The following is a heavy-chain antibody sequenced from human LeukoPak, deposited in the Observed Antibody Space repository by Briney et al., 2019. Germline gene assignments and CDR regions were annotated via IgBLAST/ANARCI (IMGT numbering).Heavy chain of an antibody. CDR1: GFTFSSYA. CDR2: ISYDGSNK. V-gene: IGHV3-30*04. Sequence: TGGSLRLSCAASGFTFSSYAMHWVRQAPGKGLEWVAVISYDGSNKYYADSVKGRFTISRDNSKNTLYLQMNSLRAEDTAVYYCARPSNDFWSGYYPDDAFDIWGQGTMVTVSS. J-gene: IGHJ3*02. D-gene: IGHD3-3*01. CDR3: ARPSNDFWSGYYPDDAFDI.